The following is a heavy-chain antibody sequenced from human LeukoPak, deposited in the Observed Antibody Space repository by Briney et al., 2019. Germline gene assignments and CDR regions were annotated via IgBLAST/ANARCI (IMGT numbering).Heavy chain of an antibody. V-gene: IGHV1-24*01. D-gene: IGHD2-21*01. CDR1: GYTLTELS. CDR3: ATVLFCGGDCLDYV. J-gene: IGHJ4*02. Sequence: ASVKVSCKVAGYTLTELSMHWVRQAPGKGLEWMGGFDPEDGETIYAQKFQGRVTMTEDTSTDTACMELSSLRSEDTAVYYCATVLFCGGDCLDYVWGQGTLVTVSS. CDR2: FDPEDGET.